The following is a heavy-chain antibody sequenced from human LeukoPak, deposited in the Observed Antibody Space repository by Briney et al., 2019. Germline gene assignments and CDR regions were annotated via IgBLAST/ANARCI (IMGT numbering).Heavy chain of an antibody. CDR1: GGTFSSYA. J-gene: IGHJ5*02. V-gene: IGHV1-69*05. CDR2: IIPIFGTA. CDR3: ARSCSSTSCYSYNWFDP. Sequence: SVKVSCKASGGTFSSYAISWVRQAPGQGLEWMGGIIPIFGTANYAQKFQGRVTITTDESTSTAYMELSSLRSEDTAVYYCARSCSSTSCYSYNWFDPWSQGTLVTVSS. D-gene: IGHD2-2*01.